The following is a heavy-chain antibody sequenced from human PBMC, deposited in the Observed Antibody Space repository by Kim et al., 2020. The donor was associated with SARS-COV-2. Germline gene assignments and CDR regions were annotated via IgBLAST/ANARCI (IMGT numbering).Heavy chain of an antibody. CDR2: ISYDGSNK. CDR3: ARGGAPKYYDFPMDV. V-gene: IGHV3-30-3*01. J-gene: IGHJ6*03. CDR1: GFTFSSYA. Sequence: GGSLRLSCAASGFTFSSYAMHWVRQAPGKGLECVAVISYDGSNKYYADSVKGRFTISRDNSKNTLYLQMNSLRAEDTAVYYCARGGAPKYYDFPMDVWGKGTTVTVSS. D-gene: IGHD3-3*01.